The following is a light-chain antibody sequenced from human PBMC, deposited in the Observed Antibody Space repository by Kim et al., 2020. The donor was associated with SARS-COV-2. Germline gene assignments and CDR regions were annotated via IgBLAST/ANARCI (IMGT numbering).Light chain of an antibody. V-gene: IGKV3-11*01. J-gene: IGKJ2*01. CDR3: HQRTDWPRFT. Sequence: IVLTQSPATLSLSPGERATLSCRASQSVSSNLGWYQQKPGQAPRLLIWDASNRATGIPARFSGSGSGTDFTLTISSLEPEDFAVYYCHQRTDWPRFTFGQGNKLEI. CDR1: QSVSSN. CDR2: DAS.